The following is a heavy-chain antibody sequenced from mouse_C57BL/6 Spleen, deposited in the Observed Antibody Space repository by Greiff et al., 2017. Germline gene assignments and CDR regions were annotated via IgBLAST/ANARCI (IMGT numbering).Heavy chain of an antibody. CDR1: GYTFTGYW. V-gene: IGHV1-9*01. Sequence: VQRVESGAELMKPGASVKLSCKATGYTFTGYWIEWVKQRPGHGLEWIGEILPGSGSTNYNEKFKGKATFTADTSANTAYMQLSSLTTEDSAIYYCARVFYYCGSSYYFDYWGQGTTLTVSS. J-gene: IGHJ2*01. D-gene: IGHD1-1*01. CDR2: ILPGSGST. CDR3: ARVFYYCGSSYYFDY.